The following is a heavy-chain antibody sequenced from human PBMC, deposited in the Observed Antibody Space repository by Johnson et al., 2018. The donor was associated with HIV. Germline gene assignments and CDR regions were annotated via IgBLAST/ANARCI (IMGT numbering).Heavy chain of an antibody. CDR1: GFTFSDYY. CDR2: ISSSGSNI. V-gene: IGHV3-11*04. D-gene: IGHD6-6*01. Sequence: QMLLVESGGGLVKPGGSLRLSCAASGFTFSDYYMNWIRQAPGKGLEWVSYISSSGSNIYKADSVKGRFTISRDNAKNSLYLQMNSLRAEDTAVYYCARDVIKVIAARDDAFDIWGQGTMVTVSS. CDR3: ARDVIKVIAARDDAFDI. J-gene: IGHJ3*02.